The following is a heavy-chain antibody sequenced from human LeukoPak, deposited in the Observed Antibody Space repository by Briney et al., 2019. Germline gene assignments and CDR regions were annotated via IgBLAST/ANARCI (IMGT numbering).Heavy chain of an antibody. D-gene: IGHD2-2*02. CDR1: GGSFSGYY. V-gene: IGHV4-34*01. CDR3: ARAAFSCRSTSCNITAVDY. CDR2: INHSGST. J-gene: IGHJ4*02. Sequence: SETLSLTCAVYGGSFSGYYWSWLRQPPGKGLEWVGEINHSGSTNYNPSLKSRVTISVDTCKNQYTPQLSSVTATGTAVYHSARAAFSCRSTSCNITAVDYWGQGTLVTVSS.